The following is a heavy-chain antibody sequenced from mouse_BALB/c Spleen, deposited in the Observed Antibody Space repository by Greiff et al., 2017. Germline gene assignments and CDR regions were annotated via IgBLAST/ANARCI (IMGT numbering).Heavy chain of an antibody. Sequence: VKVVESGAELAKPGASVKMSCKASGYTFTSYRMHWVKQRPGQGLEWIGYINPSTGYTEYNQKFKDKATLTADKSSSTAYMQLSSLTSEDSAVYYCARRYYYGSSHYFDYWGQGTTLTVSS. CDR2: INPSTGYT. CDR1: GYTFTSYR. D-gene: IGHD1-1*01. V-gene: IGHV1-4*01. J-gene: IGHJ2*01. CDR3: ARRYYYGSSHYFDY.